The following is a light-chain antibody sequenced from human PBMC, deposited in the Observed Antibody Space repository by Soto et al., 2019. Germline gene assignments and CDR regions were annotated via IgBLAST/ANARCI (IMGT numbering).Light chain of an antibody. V-gene: IGKV1-5*03. CDR2: RAS. CDR1: QSISSW. CDR3: QHYRTWT. J-gene: IGKJ1*01. Sequence: DIQMTQSPFTLSASVGDRVTITCRASQSISSWLAWYQQKPGKAPKLLIYRASSLESGVQSRFSGSGSGTEFTRTLSGLQSDDSATCYCQHYRTWTFGQGTKVEIK.